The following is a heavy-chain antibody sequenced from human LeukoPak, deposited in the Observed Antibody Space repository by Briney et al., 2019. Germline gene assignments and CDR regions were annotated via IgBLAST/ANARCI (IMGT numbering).Heavy chain of an antibody. Sequence: GGFLRLSCAASGFTFSSYSMNWVRQAPGKGLEWVSYISSSSSTIYYADSVKGRFTISRDNAKNSLYLQMNSLRAEDTAVYYCARGGVGYDYVWGSYRGAFDIWGQGTMVTVSS. J-gene: IGHJ3*02. V-gene: IGHV3-48*01. CDR2: ISSSSSTI. D-gene: IGHD3-16*02. CDR1: GFTFSSYS. CDR3: ARGGVGYDYVWGSYRGAFDI.